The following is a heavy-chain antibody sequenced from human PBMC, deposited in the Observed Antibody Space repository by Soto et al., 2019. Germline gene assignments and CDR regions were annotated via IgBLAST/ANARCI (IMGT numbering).Heavy chain of an antibody. D-gene: IGHD6-19*01. V-gene: IGHV1-18*01. CDR3: ARGYGSGWYSQYFHH. J-gene: IGHJ1*01. CDR2: ISTSNGHT. Sequence: QVQLVQSGAEVKKPGATVYVSCKASGYTFTSYDIFWVRQAPGQGLEWMGWISTSNGHTNYAQKLQDRVIMTTDTSTSTAYMELRSLRSDDTAVYYCARGYGSGWYSQYFHHWGQGTLVTVST. CDR1: GYTFTSYD.